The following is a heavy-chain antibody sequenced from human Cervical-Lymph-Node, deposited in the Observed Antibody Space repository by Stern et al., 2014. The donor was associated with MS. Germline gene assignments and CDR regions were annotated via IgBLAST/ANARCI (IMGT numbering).Heavy chain of an antibody. CDR2: ISYDGSNK. J-gene: IGHJ4*02. Sequence: VQLVESGGGVVQPGRSLRLSCAASGFTFSSYAMHWVRQAPGKGLEWVAVISYDGSNKYYADSVKGRFTISRDNSKNTLYLQMNSRRAEDTAVDYWARQLERDSSGYDSRGGGTFDYWGQGTLVTVSS. V-gene: IGHV3-30*01. D-gene: IGHD3-22*01. CDR1: GFTFSSYA. CDR3: ARQLERDSSGYDSRGGGTFDY.